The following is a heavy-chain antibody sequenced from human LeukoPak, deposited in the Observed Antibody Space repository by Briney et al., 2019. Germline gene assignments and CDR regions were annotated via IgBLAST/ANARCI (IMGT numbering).Heavy chain of an antibody. Sequence: ASVKVSCKVSGYTLTELSMHWVRQAPGKGLEWMGGFDPEDGETIYAQKFQGRVTMTEDTSTDTAYMELSSLRSEDTALYYCATYCSSTSCYASFDYWGQGTLVTVSS. CDR1: GYTLTELS. V-gene: IGHV1-24*01. J-gene: IGHJ4*02. CDR2: FDPEDGET. CDR3: ATYCSSTSCYASFDY. D-gene: IGHD2-2*01.